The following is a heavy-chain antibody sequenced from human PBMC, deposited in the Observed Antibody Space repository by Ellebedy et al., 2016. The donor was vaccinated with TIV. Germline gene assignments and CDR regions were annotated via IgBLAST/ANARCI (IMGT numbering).Heavy chain of an antibody. CDR2: IHYSGNS. CDR1: GGSIRNYY. D-gene: IGHD3-10*01. J-gene: IGHJ6*02. V-gene: IGHV4-59*08. Sequence: MPSETLSLTCTVSGGSIRNYYCTWIRQPPGKGLEYIGHIHYSGNSDYNPSLKSRLIISVDASKNQFSLRLRSVTAADTAVYYCARLPSNYGRQLGMDVWGQGATVTVSS. CDR3: ARLPSNYGRQLGMDV.